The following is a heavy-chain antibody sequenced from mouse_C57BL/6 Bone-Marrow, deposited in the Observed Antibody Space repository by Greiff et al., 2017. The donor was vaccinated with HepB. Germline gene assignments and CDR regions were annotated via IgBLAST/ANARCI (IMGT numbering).Heavy chain of an antibody. J-gene: IGHJ2*01. Sequence: QVQLKQSGAELARPGASVKLSCKASGYTFTSYGISWVKQRTGQGLEWIGEIYPRSGNTYYNEKFKGKATLTADKSSSTAYMELRSLTSEDSAVYFCASPLLLRYVYCGYWGQGTTLTVAS. CDR2: IYPRSGNT. V-gene: IGHV1-81*01. D-gene: IGHD1-1*01. CDR3: ASPLLLRYVYCGY. CDR1: GYTFTSYG.